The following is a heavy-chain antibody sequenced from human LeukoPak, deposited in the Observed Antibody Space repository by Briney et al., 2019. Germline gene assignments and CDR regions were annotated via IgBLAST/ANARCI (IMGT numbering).Heavy chain of an antibody. J-gene: IGHJ3*02. CDR3: ARHFVDGYKKIVDAFDI. Sequence: GESLKVSCKASGYTFTSYGISWVRQAPGQGLEWMGWISAYNGNTNYAQKLQGRVTMTTDTSTSTAYMELRSLRSDDTAVYYCARHFVDGYKKIVDAFDIWGQGTMVTVSS. CDR1: GYTFTSYG. CDR2: ISAYNGNT. D-gene: IGHD5-24*01. V-gene: IGHV1-18*01.